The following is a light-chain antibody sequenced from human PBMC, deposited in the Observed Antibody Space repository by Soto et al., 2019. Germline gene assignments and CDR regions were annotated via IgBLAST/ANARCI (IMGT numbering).Light chain of an antibody. CDR2: EAS. J-gene: IGKJ1*01. CDR3: QQSYSTPRT. Sequence: DIQMTQSPSSLSASVGDRVTITCRASQTINRCLNWHQQKPGKAPKLLIYEASSLETGVPSRFSGSGSGTDFTLTISSLQPEDFATYYCQQSYSTPRTFGQGTKVDIK. CDR1: QTINRC. V-gene: IGKV1-39*01.